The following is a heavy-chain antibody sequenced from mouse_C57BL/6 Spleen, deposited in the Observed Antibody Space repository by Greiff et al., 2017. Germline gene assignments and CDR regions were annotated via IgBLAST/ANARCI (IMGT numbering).Heavy chain of an antibody. D-gene: IGHD1-1*01. Sequence: QVQLQQPGAELVRPGTSVKLSCKASGYTFTSYWMHWVKQRPGQGLEWIGVIDPSDSYTNYNQKFKGKATLTVDTSSSTAYMQLSSLTSEDSAVYYCASPLITTVVLDYWGQGTTLTVSS. CDR1: GYTFTSYW. J-gene: IGHJ2*01. CDR2: IDPSDSYT. V-gene: IGHV1-59*01. CDR3: ASPLITTVVLDY.